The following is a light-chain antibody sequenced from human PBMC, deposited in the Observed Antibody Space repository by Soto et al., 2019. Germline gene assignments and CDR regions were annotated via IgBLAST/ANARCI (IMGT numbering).Light chain of an antibody. CDR2: EVT. J-gene: IGLJ1*01. CDR1: SSDVGGYTS. CDR3: SSYAGNNNYV. V-gene: IGLV2-8*01. Sequence: QSVLTQPPSASGSPGQSITISCTGASSDVGGYTSVSWYQQHPGKAPKLIIYEVTKRPSGVPARFSGSMSGNTASLTVSGLQTEDEADYCCSSYAGNNNYVFGSGTKVTVL.